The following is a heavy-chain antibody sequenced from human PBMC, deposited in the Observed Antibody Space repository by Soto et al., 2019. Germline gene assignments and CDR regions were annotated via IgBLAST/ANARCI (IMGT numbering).Heavy chain of an antibody. D-gene: IGHD4-17*01. CDR2: IYHIGNT. V-gene: IGHV4-39*01. CDR3: GGPDYGAKGYYFEN. Sequence: QLQLKESGSGLVKPSETLSLTCIVSNGSIRSRISYCGWLRQTPGQGLESFGSIYHIGNTYYNPALLTRGTITTDTSKPQYSQKMVSENAAAAAVYFCGGPDYGAKGYYFENWGQGVLVTGS. J-gene: IGHJ4*02. CDR1: NGSIRSRISY.